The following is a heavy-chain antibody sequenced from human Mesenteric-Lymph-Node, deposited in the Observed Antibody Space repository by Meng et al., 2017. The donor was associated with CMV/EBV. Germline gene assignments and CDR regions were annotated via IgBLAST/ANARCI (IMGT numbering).Heavy chain of an antibody. CDR2: IYGTGIT. D-gene: IGHD2/OR15-2a*01. V-gene: IGHV4-61*08. CDR1: GVSVTSGAYH. CDR3: AKSRSSTPGIVDD. J-gene: IGHJ4*02. Sequence: GQLQEAGPGLVKPSETPSRTCIVSGVSVTSGAYHWSWIRQSPGKGLEWIGYIYGTGITIYNPSLKSRVTILLETSKNQFSLKLNSVTTADTAVYYCAKSRSSTPGIVDDWGQGTLVTVSS.